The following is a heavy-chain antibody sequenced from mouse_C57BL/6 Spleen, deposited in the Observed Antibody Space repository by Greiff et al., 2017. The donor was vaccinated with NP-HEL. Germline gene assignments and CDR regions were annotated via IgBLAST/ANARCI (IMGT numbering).Heavy chain of an antibody. CDR3: PREHSTSNYGWFLDV. J-gene: IGHJ1*03. CDR1: GFSLTSYG. D-gene: IGHD2-5*01. CDR2: IWSGGST. V-gene: IGHV2-2*01. Sequence: VMLVESGPGLVQPSQSLSITCTVSGFSLTSYGVHWVRQSPGKGLEWLGVIWSGGSTDYNAAFISRLSISKDNSKSQVFFKKNSLQADDTAIYYCPREHSTSNYGWFLDVWRTGTTDSVFS.